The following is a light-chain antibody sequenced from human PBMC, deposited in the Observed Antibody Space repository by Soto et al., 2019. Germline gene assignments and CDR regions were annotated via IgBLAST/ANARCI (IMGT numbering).Light chain of an antibody. Sequence: DIQMTQSPSSLSASVGDRVTITCQASQNINNYLNWYQQKAETAPKLLIFSASSLQSGVPSRFSASGSGTEFTLTISSLQPEDFATYHCQQSYSTPWTFGQGTKVDIK. CDR2: SAS. V-gene: IGKV1-39*01. J-gene: IGKJ1*01. CDR1: QNINNY. CDR3: QQSYSTPWT.